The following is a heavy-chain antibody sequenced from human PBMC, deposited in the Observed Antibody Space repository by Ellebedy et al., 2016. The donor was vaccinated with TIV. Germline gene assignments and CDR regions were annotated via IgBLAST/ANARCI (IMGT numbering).Heavy chain of an antibody. V-gene: IGHV3-48*04. CDR1: GFSFSTYS. J-gene: IGHJ3*02. D-gene: IGHD3-16*01. CDR3: ARDMGGGNERINDAFDI. Sequence: GGSLRLSCAASGFSFSTYSMNWVRQAPGKGLEWISYVSHSSITMKYADSVKGRFTVSRDNSKNSLYLQMNSLRAEDTALYYCARDMGGGNERINDAFDIWGQGTTVTVSS. CDR2: VSHSSITM.